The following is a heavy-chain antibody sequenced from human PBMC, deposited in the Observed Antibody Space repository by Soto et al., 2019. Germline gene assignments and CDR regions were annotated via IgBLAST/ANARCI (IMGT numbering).Heavy chain of an antibody. CDR2: SSSSSGTI. J-gene: IGHJ4*02. V-gene: IGHV3-48*02. CDR3: ARSWVGYSGSHPGLFDF. CDR1: GFTLSTYS. Sequence: PGGSLRLSCAASGFTLSTYSMNWVRQTPGKGLEWISYSSSSSGTIYYADSVKGRFTISRDNAKNSLYLQMNSLRDGDTAVYYCARSWVGYSGSHPGLFDFWGEGTLVSVSS. D-gene: IGHD1-26*01.